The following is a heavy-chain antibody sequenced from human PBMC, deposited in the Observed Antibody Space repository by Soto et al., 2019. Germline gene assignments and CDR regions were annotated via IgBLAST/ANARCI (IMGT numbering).Heavy chain of an antibody. J-gene: IGHJ2*01. CDR3: ARKVPGSNSLRIYWYFDL. CDR1: GFTFISYA. Sequence: EVQLLESGGGLVQPGGSLRLSCEGSGFTFISYAMNWVRQAPGKGREWVSAVSGGGETTFYADSVKGRFTISRDNSKNTVTLQINSLGVADTAVYYCARKVPGSNSLRIYWYFDLWGRGTLVTVSS. D-gene: IGHD3-10*01. V-gene: IGHV3-23*01. CDR2: VSGGGETT.